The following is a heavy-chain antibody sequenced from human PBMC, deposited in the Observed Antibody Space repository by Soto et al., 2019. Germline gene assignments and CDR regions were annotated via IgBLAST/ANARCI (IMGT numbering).Heavy chain of an antibody. CDR2: FDPEDGET. J-gene: IGHJ4*02. CDR3: ATGLFYSSSLSFDY. Sequence: DSRNVSCKVSGYTLTELSMHWVRQAPGKGLEWMGGFDPEDGETIYAQKFQGRVTMTEDESTDTAYMELSSLRSEDTAVYYCATGLFYSSSLSFDYWGQGTPVTV. V-gene: IGHV1-24*01. CDR1: GYTLTELS. D-gene: IGHD6-13*01.